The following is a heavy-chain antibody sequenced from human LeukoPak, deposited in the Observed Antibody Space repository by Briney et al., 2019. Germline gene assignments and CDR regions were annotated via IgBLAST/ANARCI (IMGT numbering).Heavy chain of an antibody. D-gene: IGHD1-26*01. CDR2: VSNSGGRT. Sequence: ETLSLTCTVSGGSISSGGYYWSWVRQAPGKGLEWVSGVSNSGGRTDYADSVKGRLTISRDNSKNTLYLQMNSLRADDTAVYYCAKGVPERWELHDFDYWGRGTLVTVSS. CDR1: GGSISSGGYY. CDR3: AKGVPERWELHDFDY. V-gene: IGHV3-23*01. J-gene: IGHJ4*02.